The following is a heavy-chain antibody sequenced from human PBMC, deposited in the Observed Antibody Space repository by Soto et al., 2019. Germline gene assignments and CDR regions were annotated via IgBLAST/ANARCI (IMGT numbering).Heavy chain of an antibody. V-gene: IGHV6-1*01. D-gene: IGHD6-19*01. Sequence: SQTLSLTCAISGDSVSSNSAACNWIRQSPSRGLEWLGRTYYRSKWYNDYAVSVKSRITINPDTSKNQFSLQLNSVTPEDTAVYYCARDRAVAGHKGTYYGMDVWGQGTTVTVSS. J-gene: IGHJ6*02. CDR3: ARDRAVAGHKGTYYGMDV. CDR1: GDSVSSNSAA. CDR2: TYYRSKWYN.